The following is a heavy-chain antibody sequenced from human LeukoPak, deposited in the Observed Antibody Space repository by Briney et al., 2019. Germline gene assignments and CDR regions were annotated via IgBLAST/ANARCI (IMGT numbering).Heavy chain of an antibody. CDR3: ARGTVVEWLFSAGHPFDY. CDR2: INHSGST. D-gene: IGHD3-3*01. Sequence: SETLSLTCAVSGGSFSGYSWSWIRQPPGKGLEWIGEINHSGSTNYNPSLKSRVTISIDTSKIQFSLKLNSVTAADTAVYYCARGTVVEWLFSAGHPFDYWGQGTLVTVSS. J-gene: IGHJ4*02. CDR1: GGSFSGYS. V-gene: IGHV4-34*01.